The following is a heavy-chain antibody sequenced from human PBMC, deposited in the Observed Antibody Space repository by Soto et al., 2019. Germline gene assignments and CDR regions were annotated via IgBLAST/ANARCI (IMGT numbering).Heavy chain of an antibody. D-gene: IGHD1-26*01. CDR3: ARDGGATTYHAFDI. J-gene: IGHJ3*02. Sequence: QVQLVESGGGVVQPGRSLRLSCAASGFTFSSYGMHWVRQAPGKGLEWVAVIWYDGSNKYYADSVKGRFTISRDNSKNTLYLQMNSLRAEDTAVYYCARDGGATTYHAFDIWGQGTMVTVSS. V-gene: IGHV3-33*01. CDR1: GFTFSSYG. CDR2: IWYDGSNK.